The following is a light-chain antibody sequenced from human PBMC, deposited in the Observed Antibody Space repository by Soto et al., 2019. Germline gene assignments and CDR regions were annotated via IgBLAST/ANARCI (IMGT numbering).Light chain of an antibody. CDR1: SSNIGGNS. CDR2: DDD. Sequence: QSVMTQPPSVSAAPGQKVTISCSGSSSNIGGNSVSWYQQLPGTAPKLLIYDDDKRPSGILDRFSGSKSGTSATLGITGFRTGDEADYYCGSWDSSLSAYVFGTGTKLTVL. CDR3: GSWDSSLSAYV. J-gene: IGLJ1*01. V-gene: IGLV1-51*01.